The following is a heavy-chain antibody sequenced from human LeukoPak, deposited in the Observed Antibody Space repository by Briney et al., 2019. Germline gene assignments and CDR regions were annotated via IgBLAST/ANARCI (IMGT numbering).Heavy chain of an antibody. V-gene: IGHV1-2*02. CDR1: GNTFTAYY. Sequence: GASVKVSCKASGNTFTAYYMHWVRQAPGQGLEWMGWINPNSGDTNYAQKFQGRVTMTRDTTTSTVYMELSSLRSDDTAVYYCARGGTGYSSGWLRAFDIWGQGTMVTVSS. J-gene: IGHJ3*02. D-gene: IGHD6-19*01. CDR3: ARGGTGYSSGWLRAFDI. CDR2: INPNSGDT.